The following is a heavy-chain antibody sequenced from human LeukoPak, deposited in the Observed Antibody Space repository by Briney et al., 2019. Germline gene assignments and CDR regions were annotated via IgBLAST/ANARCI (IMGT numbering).Heavy chain of an antibody. Sequence: SQTLSLTCTVSGGSISSGSYYWSWIRQPAGKGLEWIGRIYTSGSTNYNPSLKSRVTISVDTSKNQFSLKLSPVTAADTAVYYCAREGRITMVRGVIMNYYYYYYMDVWGKGTTVTISS. D-gene: IGHD3-10*01. CDR2: IYTSGST. CDR3: AREGRITMVRGVIMNYYYYYYMDV. J-gene: IGHJ6*03. CDR1: GGSISSGSYY. V-gene: IGHV4-61*02.